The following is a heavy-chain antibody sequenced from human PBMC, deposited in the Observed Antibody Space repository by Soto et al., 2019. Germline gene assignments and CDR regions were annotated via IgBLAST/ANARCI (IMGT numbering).Heavy chain of an antibody. CDR2: IYYSGST. Sequence: QVQLQESGPGLVKPSETLSLTCTVSGGSVSSGSYYWSWIRQPPGKGLEWIGYIYYSGSTNYNPSLKSRVTISVDTSKNQFSLKLSSVTAADTAVYYCASPRGVGDQFDYWGQGTLVTVSS. D-gene: IGHD3-16*01. V-gene: IGHV4-61*01. CDR1: GGSVSSGSYY. J-gene: IGHJ4*02. CDR3: ASPRGVGDQFDY.